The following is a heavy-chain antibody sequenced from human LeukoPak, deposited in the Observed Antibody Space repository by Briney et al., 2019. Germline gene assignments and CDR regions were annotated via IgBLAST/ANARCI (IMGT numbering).Heavy chain of an antibody. J-gene: IGHJ4*02. V-gene: IGHV1-8*01. CDR1: GYTFTSYD. CDR3: ARVYGSGSGPRQLAH. CDR2: MNPNSNT. D-gene: IGHD3-10*01. Sequence: GASVKVSCKASGYTFTSYDINWVRQATGQGLEWMGWMNPNSNTGYAQKFQGRVTMTRNTSISTAYMELSSLRSEDTAVYYCARVYGSGSGPRQLAHWGQGTLVTVSS.